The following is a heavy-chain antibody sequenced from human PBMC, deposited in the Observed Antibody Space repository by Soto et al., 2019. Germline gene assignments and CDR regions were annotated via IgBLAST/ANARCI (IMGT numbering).Heavy chain of an antibody. CDR2: IWYDGRNK. V-gene: IGHV3-33*01. CDR3: ARDGNQYYDFWSGYSHDAFDI. Sequence: QVQLVESGGGVVQPGRSLRLSCAASGFTFSSYGMHWFRQAPGKGLEWVAVIWYDGRNKDYADSVNSRLTISRDNSKNTLYLQMNSLRDADTAVYYCARDGNQYYDFWSGYSHDAFDIWGQGTMVTVSS. D-gene: IGHD3-3*01. J-gene: IGHJ3*02. CDR1: GFTFSSYG.